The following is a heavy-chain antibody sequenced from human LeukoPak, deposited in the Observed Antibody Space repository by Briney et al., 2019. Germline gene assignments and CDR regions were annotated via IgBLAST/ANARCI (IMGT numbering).Heavy chain of an antibody. CDR1: GYTFTDYF. D-gene: IGHD3-22*01. V-gene: IGHV1-2*02. J-gene: IGHJ3*02. Sequence: GASVKVSCKASGYTFTDYFMHWVRQAPGQGLEWMGWINPHTGATNYAQKFQGRVTMTRDTSIRTANMELSRLRSDDTAVYYCATPYLYYYDSSGYYAFDIWGQGTMVTVSS. CDR2: INPHTGAT. CDR3: ATPYLYYYDSSGYYAFDI.